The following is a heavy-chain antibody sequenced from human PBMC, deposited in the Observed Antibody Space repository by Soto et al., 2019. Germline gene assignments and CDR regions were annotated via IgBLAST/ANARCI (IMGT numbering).Heavy chain of an antibody. J-gene: IGHJ4*02. V-gene: IGHV3-30*09. CDR1: GFTFTSFA. D-gene: IGHD2-8*01. Sequence: GGSLRLSCSASGFTFTSFAIHWVRQAPGKGLEWVAVISENGVNKYSAESVRGRFVISRDNSKNTVELEMNSLRPEDTAIYFCARRLTKTVSALGYWGQGTLVTVSS. CDR2: ISENGVNK. CDR3: ARRLTKTVSALGY.